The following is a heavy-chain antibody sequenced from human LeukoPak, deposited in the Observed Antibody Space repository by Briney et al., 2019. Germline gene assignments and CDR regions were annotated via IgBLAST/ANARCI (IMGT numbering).Heavy chain of an antibody. D-gene: IGHD3-22*01. J-gene: IGHJ3*02. CDR3: ASRYDSSGYYLDAFDI. CDR2: FDPEDGET. V-gene: IGHV1-24*01. Sequence: ASVKVSCKVSGYTLTELSMHWVRQAPGKGLEWMGGFDPEDGETIYAQKFQGRVTMTEDTSTDTAYMELSSLRSEDTAVYYCASRYDSSGYYLDAFDIWGQGTMVTVSS. CDR1: GYTLTELS.